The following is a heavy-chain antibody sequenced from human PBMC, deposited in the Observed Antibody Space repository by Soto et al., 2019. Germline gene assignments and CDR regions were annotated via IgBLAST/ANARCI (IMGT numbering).Heavy chain of an antibody. V-gene: IGHV3-30*18. Sequence: QVQLVESGGGVVQPGRSLRLSCAASGFTFSRYGMHWVRQAPGKGLEWVAVIIYDGSTKYYADSVKGRFTISRDNSKRTLYLQMNSLRAEDTAVYYCAKDRMGAGVRGYFDYWGQGTLVTVSS. CDR2: IIYDGSTK. D-gene: IGHD3-10*01. CDR1: GFTFSRYG. J-gene: IGHJ4*02. CDR3: AKDRMGAGVRGYFDY.